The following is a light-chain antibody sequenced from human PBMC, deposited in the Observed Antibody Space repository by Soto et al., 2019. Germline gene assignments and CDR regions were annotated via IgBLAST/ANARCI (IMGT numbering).Light chain of an antibody. CDR3: SSYTSSSTVV. CDR2: DVS. Sequence: QSVLTQPASVSGSPGQSITISCTGTMSDVGGYNYVSWYQQHPGKAPKLMIYDVSNRPSGVSNRFSGSKSGNTASLTISGLQAEDEADYYCSSYTSSSTVVFGVGTQVTVL. V-gene: IGLV2-14*03. CDR1: MSDVGGYNY. J-gene: IGLJ2*01.